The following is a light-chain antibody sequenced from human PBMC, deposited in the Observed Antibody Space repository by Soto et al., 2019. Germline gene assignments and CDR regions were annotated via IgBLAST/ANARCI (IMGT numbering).Light chain of an antibody. J-gene: IGKJ4*01. CDR2: KVS. CDR1: QSLVYSDGNTY. Sequence: DVVMTQSPFSLPVTLGQPASISCRSSQSLVYSDGNTYLNCFRQRPGQSPRRLIYKVSNRDSGVPDRFSGSGSGPYFTLIISRVEAEDVGVFYCMQGTHWPPSPLTFGGGTKVEIK. CDR3: MQGTHWPPSPLT. V-gene: IGKV2-30*01.